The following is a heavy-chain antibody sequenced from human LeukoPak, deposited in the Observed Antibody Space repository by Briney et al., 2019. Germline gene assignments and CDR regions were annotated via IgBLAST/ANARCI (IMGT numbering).Heavy chain of an antibody. CDR1: GFTFSSYS. V-gene: IGHV3-21*01. D-gene: IGHD1-1*01. Sequence: GGSLRLSCAASGFTFSSYSMNWVRQAPGKGLEWVSSISSSSSYIYYADSVKGRFTISRDNAKNSLYLQMNGLRAEDTAVYYCARGATDVTRWFDPWGQGTRVTVSS. J-gene: IGHJ5*02. CDR3: ARGATDVTRWFDP. CDR2: ISSSSSYI.